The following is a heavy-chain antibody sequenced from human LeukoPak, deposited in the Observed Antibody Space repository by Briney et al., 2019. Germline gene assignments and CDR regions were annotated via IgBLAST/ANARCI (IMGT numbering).Heavy chain of an antibody. CDR2: IKSKTDGGTT. V-gene: IGHV3-15*01. CDR1: GFTFSNAW. CDR3: TTGQSYSGSYYGMDV. J-gene: IGHJ6*02. Sequence: PGGSLRLSCAASGFTFSNAWMSWVRQAPGKGLEWVGRIKSKTDGGTTDYAAPVKGRFTISRDDSKNTLYLQMNSLKTEDTAVYYCTTGQSYSGSYYGMDVWGQGTTVTVSS. D-gene: IGHD1-26*01.